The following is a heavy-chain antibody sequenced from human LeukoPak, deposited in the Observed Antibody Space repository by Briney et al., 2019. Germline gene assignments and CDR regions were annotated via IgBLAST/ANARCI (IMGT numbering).Heavy chain of an antibody. CDR2: IYYSGST. V-gene: IGHV4-59*01. Sequence: SETLSLTCTVSGGSISSYYWSWIRQPPGKGLEWIGYIYYSGSTNYNPSLRSRVTISVDTSKNQFSLKLSSVTAADTAVYYCAREDNWFDPWGQGTLVTVSS. CDR3: AREDNWFDP. CDR1: GGSISSYY. J-gene: IGHJ5*02.